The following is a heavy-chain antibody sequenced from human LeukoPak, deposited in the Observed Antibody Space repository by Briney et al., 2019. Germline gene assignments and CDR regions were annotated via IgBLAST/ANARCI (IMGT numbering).Heavy chain of an antibody. J-gene: IGHJ3*02. V-gene: IGHV3-48*01. CDR3: AREPYNWNYVAFDI. D-gene: IGHD1-7*01. CDR2: ISSSSSTI. CDR1: GFTFSSYS. Sequence: GGSLRLSRAASGFTFSSYSMNWVRQAPGKGLEWVSYISSSSSTIYYADSVKGRFTISRDNAKNSLYLQMNSLRAEDTAVYYCAREPYNWNYVAFDIWGQGTMVTVSS.